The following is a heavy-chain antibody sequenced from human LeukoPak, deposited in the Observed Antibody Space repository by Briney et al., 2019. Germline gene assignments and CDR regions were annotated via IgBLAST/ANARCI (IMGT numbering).Heavy chain of an antibody. D-gene: IGHD6-19*01. CDR2: ISGSGGSA. Sequence: GGSLRLSCTASGLTFTYYALTWVRQAPGKGLEWVSLISGSGGSAKYADSVKGRFTISRDNSKNTLFLQMSSLRAEDTAIYYCAKVGSSGWYAMDVWGRGTSVTVS. V-gene: IGHV3-23*01. CDR3: AKVGSSGWYAMDV. CDR1: GLTFTYYA. J-gene: IGHJ6*02.